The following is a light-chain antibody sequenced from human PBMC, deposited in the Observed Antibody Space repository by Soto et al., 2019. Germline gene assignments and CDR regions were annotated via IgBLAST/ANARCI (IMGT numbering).Light chain of an antibody. J-gene: IGLJ2*01. Sequence: QSVLTQPPSASGTPGQRVTISCSGSSSNIGSNYVYWYQQVPGTAPKLLIYRNNQRPSGVPDRFSGSKSGTSDSLAISGLRSEDEADYYCAAWEDSLSGVVFGGGTKLTVL. V-gene: IGLV1-47*01. CDR1: SSNIGSNY. CDR3: AAWEDSLSGVV. CDR2: RNN.